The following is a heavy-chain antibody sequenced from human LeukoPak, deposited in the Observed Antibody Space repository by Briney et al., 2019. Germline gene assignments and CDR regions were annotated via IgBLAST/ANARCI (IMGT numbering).Heavy chain of an antibody. D-gene: IGHD6-19*01. J-gene: IGHJ4*02. CDR1: GYTFIGYY. CDR3: YTANIWGMASSSWYGFDS. V-gene: IGHV1-18*04. CDR2: IIGYNGNT. Sequence: ASAKIFCRGSGYTFIGYYIHWVRQAPGQGLEWMGWIIGYNGNTNYAQKLQGRVTMTTDTSTITADMELKSLISDATAVYYCYTANIWGMASSSWYGFDSWGQGTLVTVSS.